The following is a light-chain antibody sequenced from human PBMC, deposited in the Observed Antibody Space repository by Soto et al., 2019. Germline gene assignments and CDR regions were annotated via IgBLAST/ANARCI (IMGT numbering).Light chain of an antibody. CDR1: TSNIGSNP. V-gene: IGLV1-44*01. CDR2: STN. Sequence: QSVLTQPPSASGTPGQRVTISCSGSTSNIGSNPVHWYQQLPGTAPKLLIHSTNQRPSGGPDRFFGSKSGTSASLAISGLQSEDETDYYCAAWDDSLNAVVFGGGTKLTVL. J-gene: IGLJ2*01. CDR3: AAWDDSLNAVV.